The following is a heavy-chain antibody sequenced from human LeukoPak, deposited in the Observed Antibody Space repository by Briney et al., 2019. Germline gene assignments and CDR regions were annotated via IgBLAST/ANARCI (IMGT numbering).Heavy chain of an antibody. J-gene: IGHJ3*02. V-gene: IGHV1-69*05. CDR2: IIPIFGTA. Sequence: ASVKVSCKASGGTFSSYAISWARQAPGQGLEWMGGIIPIFGTANYAQKFQGRVTITTDESTSTAYMELSSLRSEDTAVYYCARGRSTSCYLCAFDIWGQGTMVTVSS. CDR3: ARGRSTSCYLCAFDI. D-gene: IGHD2-2*01. CDR1: GGTFSSYA.